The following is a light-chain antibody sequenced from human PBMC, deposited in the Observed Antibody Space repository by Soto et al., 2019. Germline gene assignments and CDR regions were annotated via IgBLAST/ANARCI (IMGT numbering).Light chain of an antibody. J-gene: IGLJ1*01. CDR2: EVS. V-gene: IGLV2-14*01. CDR3: SSYTSSRAYV. CDR1: SSDVGGYNY. Sequence: QSALTQPASVSGSPGQSITISCTVTSSDVGGYNYVSWYQQHPGKAPKLMIHEVSNRPSGVSNRFSGSKSGNTASLTISGLQAEDEADYYCSSYTSSRAYVFGIGTKVTVL.